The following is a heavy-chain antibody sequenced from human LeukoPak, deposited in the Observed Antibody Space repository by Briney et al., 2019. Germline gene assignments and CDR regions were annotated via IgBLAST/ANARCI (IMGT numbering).Heavy chain of an antibody. CDR1: GYTFTSYG. V-gene: IGHV1-18*01. Sequence: ASVKVSCKASGYTFTSYGISWVRQAPGQGLEWMGWISAYNGNTNYAQKFQGRVTMTEDTSTDTAYMELSSLRSEDTAVYYCARDRDIAVAGNFDYWGQGTLVTVSS. J-gene: IGHJ4*02. CDR2: ISAYNGNT. D-gene: IGHD6-19*01. CDR3: ARDRDIAVAGNFDY.